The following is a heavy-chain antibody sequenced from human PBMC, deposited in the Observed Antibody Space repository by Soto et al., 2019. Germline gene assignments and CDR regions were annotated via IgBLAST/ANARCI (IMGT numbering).Heavy chain of an antibody. V-gene: IGHV1-69*13. D-gene: IGHD3-22*01. Sequence: GASVKVSCKASGGTFSSYAISWVRQAPGQGLEWMGGIIPIFGTANYAQKFQGRVTITADESTSTAYMELSSLRSEDTAVYYCARPASEYYYDSSGYSFDYWGQGTLVTVSS. J-gene: IGHJ4*02. CDR3: ARPASEYYYDSSGYSFDY. CDR1: GGTFSSYA. CDR2: IIPIFGTA.